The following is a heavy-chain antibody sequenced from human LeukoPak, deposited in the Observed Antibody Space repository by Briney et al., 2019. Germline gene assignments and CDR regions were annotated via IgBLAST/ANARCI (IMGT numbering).Heavy chain of an antibody. D-gene: IGHD6-13*01. CDR3: ARTGYSSSWYGAPNINWFDP. V-gene: IGHV4-34*01. Sequence: SETLSLTCAVYGGSFSGYYWSWIRQPPGKGLEWIGEINHSGSTNYNPSLKSRVTISVDTSKNQFSLKLSSVTAADTAVYYCARTGYSSSWYGAPNINWFDPWGQGTLVTVSS. CDR1: GGSFSGYY. CDR2: INHSGST. J-gene: IGHJ5*02.